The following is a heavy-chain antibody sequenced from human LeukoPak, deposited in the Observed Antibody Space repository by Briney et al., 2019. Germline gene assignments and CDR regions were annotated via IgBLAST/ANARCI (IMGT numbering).Heavy chain of an antibody. J-gene: IGHJ3*02. CDR2: IYYSGST. CDR3: ARKYTIFGVVSEAFDI. D-gene: IGHD3-3*01. CDR1: GGSISSYY. Sequence: SETLSLTCTVSGGSISSYYWSWIRQPPGKGLEWIGYIYYSGSTNYNPSLKSRVTIAVDTSKNQFSLKLSSVTAADTAVYYCARKYTIFGVVSEAFDIWGQGTMVTVSS. V-gene: IGHV4-59*12.